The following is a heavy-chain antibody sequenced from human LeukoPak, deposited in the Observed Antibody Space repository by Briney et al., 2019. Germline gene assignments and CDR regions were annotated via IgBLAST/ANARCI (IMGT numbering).Heavy chain of an antibody. D-gene: IGHD3-10*01. CDR3: AREGMVRGVPDAFDL. CDR1: GFTFSGYA. CDR2: IKQDGIEK. V-gene: IGHV3-7*01. J-gene: IGHJ3*01. Sequence: GSLRLSCVASGFTFSGYAMTWVRQVPGKGLEWVANIKQDGIEKYFVGSVKGRFAISRDNAKNSLYLQMNSLRVEDTAVYYCAREGMVRGVPDAFDLWGQGTMVTVSS.